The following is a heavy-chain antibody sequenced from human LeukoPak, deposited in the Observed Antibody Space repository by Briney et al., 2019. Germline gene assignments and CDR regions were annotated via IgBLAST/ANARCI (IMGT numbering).Heavy chain of an antibody. D-gene: IGHD3-22*01. Sequence: SETLSLTCTVSGGSISSYYWSWIRQPPGKVLEWIGYIYYSGSTNYNPSLKSRVTISVDTSKNQFSLKLSSVTAADTAVYYCARAPYYDSSGYYLDAFDIWGQGTMVTVSS. V-gene: IGHV4-59*01. J-gene: IGHJ3*02. CDR3: ARAPYYDSSGYYLDAFDI. CDR1: GGSISSYY. CDR2: IYYSGST.